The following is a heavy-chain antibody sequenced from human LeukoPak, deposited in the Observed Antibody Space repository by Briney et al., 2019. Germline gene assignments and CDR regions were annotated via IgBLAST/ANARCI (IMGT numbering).Heavy chain of an antibody. CDR1: GGSFSGYY. D-gene: IGHD3-22*01. V-gene: IGHV4-34*01. Sequence: SETLSLTCAVYGGSFSGYYWSWIRQPPGKGLEWIGEINHSGSTNYNTSLKSRVTISVDTSKNQFSLKLSSVTGADTAVYYCARGENYYDSSGYYYNYWGQGTLVTVSS. CDR2: INHSGST. J-gene: IGHJ4*02. CDR3: ARGENYYDSSGYYYNY.